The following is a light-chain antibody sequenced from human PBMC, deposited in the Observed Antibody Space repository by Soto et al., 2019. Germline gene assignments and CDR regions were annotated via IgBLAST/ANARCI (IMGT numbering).Light chain of an antibody. CDR2: DAS. V-gene: IGKV1-5*01. J-gene: IGKJ1*01. CDR3: QQSDTYSRT. CDR1: QSISSW. Sequence: DVKMTQSPSTLSASVGDRVTITCRASQSISSWLAWYQQKPGKAPKLLIYDASSLERGVPSRFSGSGSGTEFTLTISSLQPDDFATYYCQQSDTYSRTFGQGTKA.